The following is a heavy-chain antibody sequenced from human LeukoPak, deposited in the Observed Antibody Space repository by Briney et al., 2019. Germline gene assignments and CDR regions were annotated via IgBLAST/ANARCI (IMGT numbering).Heavy chain of an antibody. J-gene: IGHJ4*02. V-gene: IGHV4-4*07. CDR2: IYTSGST. CDR1: GGSISSYY. D-gene: IGHD3-22*01. CDR3: ARGTGDSSGYYLYFDY. Sequence: SETLSLTCTVSGGSISSYYWSWIRQPAGKGLEWIGRIYTSGSTNYNPSLKSRVTMSVDTSKNQFSLKLSSVTAADTAVYYCARGTGDSSGYYLYFDYWGQGTLVTVSS.